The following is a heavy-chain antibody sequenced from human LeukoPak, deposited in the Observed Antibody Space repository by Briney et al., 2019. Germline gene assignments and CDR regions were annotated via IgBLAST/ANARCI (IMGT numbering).Heavy chain of an antibody. CDR3: ARKARSCGSGSLFDY. Sequence: SETLSLTCTVSGVSISSSNSYWGWIRQPPGKGLEWIGSIYYSGNTYYNASLKSQVSISIDTSKNQFSLKLSSVTAADTAVYYCARKARSCGSGSLFDYWGQGTLVTVSS. CDR1: GVSISSSNSY. V-gene: IGHV4-39*01. J-gene: IGHJ4*02. CDR2: IYYSGNT. D-gene: IGHD3-10*01.